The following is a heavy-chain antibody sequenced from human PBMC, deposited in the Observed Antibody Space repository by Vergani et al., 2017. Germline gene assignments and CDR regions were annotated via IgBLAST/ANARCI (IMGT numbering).Heavy chain of an antibody. CDR1: GYTFTSYY. Sequence: QVQLVQSGAEVKKPGASVTVSCKASGYTFTSYYMHWVRQAPGQGLEWMGIINPSGGSTSYAQKFQGRVTMTRDTSTITVYMELSSLRSEDTAVYYCARDYYYDSSGYYYDSLFGYWGQGTLVTVSS. CDR2: INPSGGST. D-gene: IGHD3-22*01. CDR3: ARDYYYDSSGYYYDSLFGY. J-gene: IGHJ4*02. V-gene: IGHV1-46*01.